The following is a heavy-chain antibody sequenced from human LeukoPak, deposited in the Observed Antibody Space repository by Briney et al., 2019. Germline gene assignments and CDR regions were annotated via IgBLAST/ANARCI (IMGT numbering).Heavy chain of an antibody. V-gene: IGHV3-23*01. CDR2: ISGSGGST. J-gene: IGHJ5*02. D-gene: IGHD3-10*01. CDR1: GFTFSSYA. Sequence: GGSLRLSCAASGFTFSSYAMSWVRQAPGKGLEWVSAISGSGGSTYYADSVKGRFTISRDNSKNTLYLQMTSLRAEDTAVYYCAKDRITMAPKPDWFDPWGQGTLVTVSS. CDR3: AKDRITMAPKPDWFDP.